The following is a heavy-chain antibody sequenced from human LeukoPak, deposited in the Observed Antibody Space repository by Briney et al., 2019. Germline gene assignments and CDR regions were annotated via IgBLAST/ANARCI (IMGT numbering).Heavy chain of an antibody. CDR3: ARVIRSSGWYVDY. CDR1: GFTFNNYA. J-gene: IGHJ4*02. CDR2: ITGSGHTT. D-gene: IGHD6-19*01. V-gene: IGHV3-23*01. Sequence: PGGSLRLSCAASGFTFNNYAMSWVRQAPGKGLEWVSGITGSGHTTFHADSVKGRFTMSRDNSKNMLPLQMNSLKAEDTAVYYCARVIRSSGWYVDYWGQGTLVTVSS.